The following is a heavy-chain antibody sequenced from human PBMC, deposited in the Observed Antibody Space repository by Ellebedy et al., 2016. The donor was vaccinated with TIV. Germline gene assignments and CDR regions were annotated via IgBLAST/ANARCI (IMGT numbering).Heavy chain of an antibody. CDR1: GFTFSSLT. CDR2: ISSSATYI. CDR3: ARPGASYSSSWYDFDC. J-gene: IGHJ4*02. V-gene: IGHV3-21*01. D-gene: IGHD6-13*01. Sequence: PGGSLRLSCAASGFTFSSLTMNWVRQAPGKGLEWVSSISSSATYIHNADSVKGRFTISRDNAKNSLYLQMNSLRVEDTAVYYCARPGASYSSSWYDFDCWGQGTLVTVSS.